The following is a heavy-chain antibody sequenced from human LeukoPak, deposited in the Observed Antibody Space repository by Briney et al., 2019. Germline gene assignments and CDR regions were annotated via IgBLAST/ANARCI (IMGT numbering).Heavy chain of an antibody. CDR2: ISRDGTLQ. J-gene: IGHJ3*02. V-gene: IGHV3-30*03. CDR3: ARAVPAPGTPENAFDI. D-gene: IGHD6-13*01. Sequence: GGSLRLSCAASGITFSDHYMSWVRQAPGEGLEWVAVISRDGTLQYYADSVKGRLTISRDNSQSTLYLHMNSLSTEDTALYYCARAVPAPGTPENAFDIWGQGTMVTVSS. CDR1: GITFSDHY.